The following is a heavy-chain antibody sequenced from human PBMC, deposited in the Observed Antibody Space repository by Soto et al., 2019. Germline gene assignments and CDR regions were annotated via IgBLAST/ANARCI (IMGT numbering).Heavy chain of an antibody. CDR1: GFTFSSYA. V-gene: IGHV3-30-3*01. J-gene: IGHJ3*02. CDR3: ARGGTYYDSSGYYLGAFDI. CDR2: ISYDGSNK. Sequence: GGSLRLSCAASGFTFSSYAMHWVRQAPGKGLEWVAVISYDGSNKYYADSVKGRFTISRDNSKNTLYLQMNSLRAEDTAVYYCARGGTYYDSSGYYLGAFDIWGQGTMGTVSS. D-gene: IGHD3-22*01.